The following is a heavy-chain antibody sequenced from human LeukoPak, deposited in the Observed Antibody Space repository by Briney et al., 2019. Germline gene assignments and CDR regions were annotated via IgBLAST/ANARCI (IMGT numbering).Heavy chain of an antibody. Sequence: GGSLRLSCAASGFTFSSYWMHWVRQAPGKGLVWVSRISADGSTTRYADSVKGRFTVSRDNAKNTLYLQMISLRPEDTAVYYCARDHGSTYYYDRWSQGTLVTVSS. CDR3: ARDHGSTYYYDR. D-gene: IGHD3-22*01. CDR1: GFTFSSYW. V-gene: IGHV3-74*01. J-gene: IGHJ4*02. CDR2: ISADGSTT.